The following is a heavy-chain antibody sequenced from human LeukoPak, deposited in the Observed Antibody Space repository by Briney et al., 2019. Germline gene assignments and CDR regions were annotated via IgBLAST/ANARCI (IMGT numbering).Heavy chain of an antibody. CDR1: GFTFSSNW. CDR3: ARVRYYGLGYFDY. J-gene: IGHJ4*02. CDR2: IKQEGSEK. V-gene: IGHV3-7*01. Sequence: GGSLRLSCAASGFTFSSNWISWVRQAPGKGLEWVANIKQEGSEKYYVDSVKGRFTISRDNAKNSLYLQMNSLRAEDTAVYYCARVRYYGLGYFDYWGQGTLVTVSS. D-gene: IGHD3-16*01.